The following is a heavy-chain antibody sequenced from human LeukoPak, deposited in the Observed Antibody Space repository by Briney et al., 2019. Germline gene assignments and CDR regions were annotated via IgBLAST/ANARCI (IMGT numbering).Heavy chain of an antibody. J-gene: IGHJ4*02. CDR3: ARGEYSKNDY. Sequence: GGSLRLSCAASGLIFSDYGMHWVRQAPGKGLEWVAFTRYDASQKNYAASVKGRFTISRDNSKNTMYLEMKSLTSEDTAVYFCARGEYSKNDYWGPGTLVIVSS. CDR1: GLIFSDYG. D-gene: IGHD6-6*01. CDR2: TRYDASQK. V-gene: IGHV3-30*02.